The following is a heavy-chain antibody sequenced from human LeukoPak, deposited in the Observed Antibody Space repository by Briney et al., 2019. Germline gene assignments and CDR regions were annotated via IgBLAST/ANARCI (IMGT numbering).Heavy chain of an antibody. CDR1: GGSFSGYY. CDR3: ARRGVAARRRFDY. Sequence: SETLSLTCAVYGGSFSGYYWSWIRQPPGKGLEWIGEINHSGSTNYNPSPKSRVTISVDTSKNQFSLKLSSVTAADTAVCYCARRGVAARRRFDYWGQGTLVTVSS. J-gene: IGHJ4*02. V-gene: IGHV4-34*01. D-gene: IGHD6-6*01. CDR2: INHSGST.